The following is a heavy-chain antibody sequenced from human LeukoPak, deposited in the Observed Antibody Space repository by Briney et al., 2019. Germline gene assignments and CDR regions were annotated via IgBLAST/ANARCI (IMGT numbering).Heavy chain of an antibody. CDR2: MNPNSGNT. CDR1: GYTFTSYD. CDR3: ARGGRRHWFDP. V-gene: IGHV1-8*01. Sequence: ASVKLSCKASGYTFTSYDINWRRQATGQGLGWMGWMNPNSGNTGYAQKFQGRVTMTRNTSISTAYMELSSLRSEDTAVYYCARGGRRHWFDPWGQGTLVTVSS. J-gene: IGHJ5*02.